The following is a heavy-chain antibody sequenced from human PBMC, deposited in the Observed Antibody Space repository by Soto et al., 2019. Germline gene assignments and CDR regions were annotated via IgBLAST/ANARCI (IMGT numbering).Heavy chain of an antibody. CDR3: ARAVARGVKTIYYYYGMDV. CDR1: GYTFSNFA. Sequence: QVQLVQSGAEVKKPGASVKVSCKASGYTFSNFAMHWVRQAPGQRLEWMGWINPGNGNTKYSQTFQGRVTITMDTSASTAYMELSSLRSEDTAVYYCARAVARGVKTIYYYYGMDVWGQGTTVTVSS. V-gene: IGHV1-3*01. J-gene: IGHJ6*02. CDR2: INPGNGNT. D-gene: IGHD3-10*01.